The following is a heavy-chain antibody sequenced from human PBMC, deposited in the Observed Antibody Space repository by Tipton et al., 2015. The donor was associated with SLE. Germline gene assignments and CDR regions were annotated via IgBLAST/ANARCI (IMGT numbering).Heavy chain of an antibody. Sequence: TLSLTCTVSGYSISSGYYWGWIRQPPGKGLEWIGSIYHSGSTYYNPSLKSRVTISVDTSKNQFSLKLSSVTAADTAVYYCAREGSARGGDAFDIWGQGTMVTVSS. J-gene: IGHJ3*02. D-gene: IGHD3-16*01. CDR3: AREGSARGGDAFDI. CDR2: IYHSGST. CDR1: GYSISSGYY. V-gene: IGHV4-38-2*02.